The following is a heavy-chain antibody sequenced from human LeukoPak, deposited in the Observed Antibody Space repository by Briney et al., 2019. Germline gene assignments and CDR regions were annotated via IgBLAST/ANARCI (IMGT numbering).Heavy chain of an antibody. CDR2: VYYSGDT. V-gene: IGHV4-61*08. J-gene: IGHJ4*02. D-gene: IGHD2-15*01. CDR1: GGSISSGDYY. CDR3: ARHPFATPFDY. Sequence: MSSETLSLTCTVSGGSISSGDYYWSWIRQPPGKGLEWIGYVYYSGDTNYNPSLKSRVTMSLDTSKNQVSLRLSSVTAADTAVYYCARHPFATPFDYWGRGTLLTVSS.